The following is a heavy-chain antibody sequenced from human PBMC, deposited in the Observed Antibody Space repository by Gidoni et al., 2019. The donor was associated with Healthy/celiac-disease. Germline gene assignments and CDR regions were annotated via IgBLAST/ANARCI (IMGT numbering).Heavy chain of an antibody. J-gene: IGHJ5*02. Sequence: QVQLVQSGAEVNKPGSSVKVSCKASGGTFSRYAISWVRQAPGQGLEWMGGIIPIFGKANYAKKFQGRVTINADKSTSTAYMELSSLRSEEKAVYYCGRALYSSSWYYNWFDPWGQGTRVTVSA. CDR1: GGTFSRYA. CDR2: IIPIFGKA. CDR3: GRALYSSSWYYNWFDP. D-gene: IGHD6-13*01. V-gene: IGHV1-69*06.